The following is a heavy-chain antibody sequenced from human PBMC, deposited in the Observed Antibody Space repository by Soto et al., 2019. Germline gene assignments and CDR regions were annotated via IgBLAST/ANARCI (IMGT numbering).Heavy chain of an antibody. V-gene: IGHV4-59*01. CDR1: GGSMIAYY. D-gene: IGHD6-13*01. CDR3: ARVRGTAGKRYFDY. CDR2: TYYSGST. Sequence: SETLSLTCTVSGGSMIAYYWNWVRQPPGKGLQWIGYTYYSGSTTYNPPLKSRVTISVDSSKNQFSLKLDSVTPADTAVYYCARVRGTAGKRYFDYWGPGTLVTVSS. J-gene: IGHJ4*02.